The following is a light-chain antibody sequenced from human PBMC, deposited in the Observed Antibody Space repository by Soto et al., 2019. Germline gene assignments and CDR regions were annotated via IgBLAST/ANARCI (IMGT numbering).Light chain of an antibody. V-gene: IGKV3-20*01. CDR3: QQYGSSPPFT. J-gene: IGKJ4*01. CDR1: QSVSSSY. CDR2: GAS. Sequence: EIVLTQSPGTLSLSPGERANLSCRASQSVSSSYLAWYQQKPGQAPRLLIYGASSRATGIPDRFSGSGSGTVFTLTISRLEPEDFAVYYCQQYGSSPPFTSGGGTKVEIK.